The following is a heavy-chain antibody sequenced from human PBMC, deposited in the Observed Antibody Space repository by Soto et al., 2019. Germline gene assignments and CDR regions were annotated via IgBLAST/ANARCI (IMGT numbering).Heavy chain of an antibody. Sequence: ASVKVSCKASGGTFSSYAISWVRQAPGQGLEWMGGIIPIFGTANYAQKFQGRVTITADESTSTAYMELSSLRSEDTAVYYCAREGHSGYDFDYWGQGTLVTVPQ. J-gene: IGHJ4*02. V-gene: IGHV1-69*13. CDR2: IIPIFGTA. CDR3: AREGHSGYDFDY. CDR1: GGTFSSYA. D-gene: IGHD5-12*01.